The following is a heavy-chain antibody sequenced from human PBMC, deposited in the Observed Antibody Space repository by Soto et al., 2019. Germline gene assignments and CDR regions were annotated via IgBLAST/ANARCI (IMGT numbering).Heavy chain of an antibody. CDR2: IYSAGSS. V-gene: IGHV3-53*01. Sequence: GGSLRLSCAASGFTVSRNFMSWVRQAPGKGLEWVSLIYSAGSSSYADSVKGRFTISRDTSKNTLYLQMNSLRAEDTAVYYCAGVYGDFAFDAFDIWGQGTMVTVSS. CDR1: GFTVSRNF. D-gene: IGHD4-17*01. CDR3: AGVYGDFAFDAFDI. J-gene: IGHJ3*02.